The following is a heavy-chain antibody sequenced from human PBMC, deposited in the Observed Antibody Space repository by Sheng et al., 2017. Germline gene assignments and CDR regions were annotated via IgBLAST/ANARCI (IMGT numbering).Heavy chain of an antibody. V-gene: IGHV3-30-3*01. CDR3: ARGRYSRMENDY. Sequence: QVQLVESGGGVVQPGRSLRLSCAASGFTFSSYAMHWVRQAPGKGLEWVAVISYDGSNKYYADSVKGRFTISRDNSKNTLYLQMNSLRAEDTAVYYCARGRYSRMENDYWGQGTLVTVSS. CDR1: GFTFSSYA. J-gene: IGHJ4*02. D-gene: IGHD1-20*01. CDR2: ISYDGSNK.